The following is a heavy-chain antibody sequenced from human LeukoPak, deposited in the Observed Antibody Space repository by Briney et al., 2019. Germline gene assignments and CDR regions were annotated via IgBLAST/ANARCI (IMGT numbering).Heavy chain of an antibody. Sequence: GGSLRLSCAASGFTFNSYGMGWLRQAPGKGLDWVANIKHDGSEKYYLDSGNGRFTISRDNAKNSLYLQMNSLRAEDTAVYYCAKLVVITATQWYFDLWGRGTLVTVSS. CDR3: AKLVVITATQWYFDL. V-gene: IGHV3-7*03. CDR2: IKHDGSEK. CDR1: GFTFNSYG. J-gene: IGHJ2*01. D-gene: IGHD2-15*01.